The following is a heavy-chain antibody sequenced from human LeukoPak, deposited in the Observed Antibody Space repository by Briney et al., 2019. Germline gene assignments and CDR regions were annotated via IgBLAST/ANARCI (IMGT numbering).Heavy chain of an antibody. Sequence: SETLSLTCAVSGGSISSSNWWSWIRQPPGKGLEWIGEIYHSGSTNYNPSLKSRVTISVDKSKTQFSLKLSSVTAADTAVYYCARDLDDSSGYYFDYWGQGTLVTVSS. CDR1: GGSISSSNW. J-gene: IGHJ4*02. D-gene: IGHD3-22*01. CDR3: ARDLDDSSGYYFDY. CDR2: IYHSGST. V-gene: IGHV4-4*02.